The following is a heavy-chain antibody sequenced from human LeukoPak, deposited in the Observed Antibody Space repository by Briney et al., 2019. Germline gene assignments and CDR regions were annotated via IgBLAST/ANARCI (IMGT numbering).Heavy chain of an antibody. CDR1: GFTFDDYA. V-gene: IGHV3-9*01. Sequence: SLRLSCAASGFTFDDYAMHWVRQAPGKGLEWVSGISWNSGSIGYADSVKGRFTISRDNAKNSLYLQMNSLRAEDTALYYSAQDTYGGTTVYFDYWGHGTLVTVSS. CDR2: ISWNSGSI. J-gene: IGHJ4*01. CDR3: AQDTYGGTTVYFDY. D-gene: IGHD4-17*01.